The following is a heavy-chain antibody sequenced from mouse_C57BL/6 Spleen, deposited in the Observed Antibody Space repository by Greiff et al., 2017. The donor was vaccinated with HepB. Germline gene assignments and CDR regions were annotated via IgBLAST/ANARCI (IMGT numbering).Heavy chain of an antibody. D-gene: IGHD2-4*01. J-gene: IGHJ3*01. CDR1: GYTFTSYW. CDR3: TRGYEDYDGGAWFAY. V-gene: IGHV1-5*01. Sequence: VQLQQSGTVLARPGASVKMSCKTSGYTFTSYWMHWVKQRPGQGLEWIGAIYPGNSDTSYNQKFKGKAKLTAVTSASTAYMELSSLTNEDSAVYYCTRGYEDYDGGAWFAYWGQGTLVTVSA. CDR2: IYPGNSDT.